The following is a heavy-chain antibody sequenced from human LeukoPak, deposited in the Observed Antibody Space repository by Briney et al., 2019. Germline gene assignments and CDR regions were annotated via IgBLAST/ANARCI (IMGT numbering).Heavy chain of an antibody. CDR2: SSSIGGRT. J-gene: IGHJ1*01. CDR3: AKDDAWGRFYH. D-gene: IGHD3-16*01. Sequence: GGSLRLSCAASGFTFSSHDMNWVRQAPGKGLEWVSGSSSIGGRTYYADSVKGRFTVTRDNSRNTLHLQMNSLRVEDTGVYYCAKDDAWGRFYHWGQGTLVTVSS. V-gene: IGHV3-23*01. CDR1: GFTFSSHD.